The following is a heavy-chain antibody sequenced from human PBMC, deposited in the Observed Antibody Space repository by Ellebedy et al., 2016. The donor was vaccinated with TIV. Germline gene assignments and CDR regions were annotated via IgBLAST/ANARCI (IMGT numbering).Heavy chain of an antibody. CDR3: AKDPYGDYPGTGGMDV. V-gene: IGHV3-30*04. J-gene: IGHJ6*02. CDR1: GFTFSSYA. D-gene: IGHD4-17*01. CDR2: ISYDGSNK. Sequence: GGSLRLSCAASGFTFSSYAMHWVRQAPGKGLEWVAVISYDGSNKYYADSVKGRFTISRDNSKNTLYLQMNSLRAEDTAVYYCAKDPYGDYPGTGGMDVWGQGTTVTVSS.